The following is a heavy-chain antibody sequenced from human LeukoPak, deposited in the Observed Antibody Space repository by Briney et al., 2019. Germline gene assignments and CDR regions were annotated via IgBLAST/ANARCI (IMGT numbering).Heavy chain of an antibody. CDR1: GFTFSSYS. CDR2: ISSSSDAI. V-gene: IGHV3-48*02. D-gene: IGHD5-12*01. J-gene: IGHJ4*02. Sequence: PGGSLRLSCAGSGFTFSSYSMNWVRQAPGKRLEWVSYISSSSDAIYYADSVKGRFTISRDNAENSLYLQLNSLRDEDTAVYYCARAMRSGYDYWGQGTLVTVSS. CDR3: ARAMRSGYDY.